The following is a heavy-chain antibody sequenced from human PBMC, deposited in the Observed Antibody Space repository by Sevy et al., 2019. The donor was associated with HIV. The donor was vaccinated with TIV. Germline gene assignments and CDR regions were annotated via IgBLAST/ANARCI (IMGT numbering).Heavy chain of an antibody. CDR1: DGSISGYY. CDR2: IHYRGNT. Sequence: SETLSLTCTVSDGSISGYYWSWIRQPPGKGLEWIGNIHYRGNTKYNPSLKSRITISVDTSRNQYFLKLTSMTAADMAVYYCGRYVGKWAFDIWGQGTMVTVSS. D-gene: IGHD7-27*01. J-gene: IGHJ3*02. V-gene: IGHV4-59*12. CDR3: GRYVGKWAFDI.